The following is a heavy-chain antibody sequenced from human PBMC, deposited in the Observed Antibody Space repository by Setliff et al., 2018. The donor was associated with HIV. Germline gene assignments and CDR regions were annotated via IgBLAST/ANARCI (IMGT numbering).Heavy chain of an antibody. V-gene: IGHV4-4*07. J-gene: IGHJ6*03. D-gene: IGHD3-10*01. CDR3: ARDHPHGGWFSTSWDYYYMDV. Sequence: SETLSLPCTVPGDSITSRYWSWIRQPAGKGLEWIGRIYSSGRTTYNPSLKSRFTMALDTSRNEVSLKVSSVTAADAAVYYRARDHPHGGWFSTSWDYYYMDVWGKGTTVTVSS. CDR1: GDSITSRY. CDR2: IYSSGRT.